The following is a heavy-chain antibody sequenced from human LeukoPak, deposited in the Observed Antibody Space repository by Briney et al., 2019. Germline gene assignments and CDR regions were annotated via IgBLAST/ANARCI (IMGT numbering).Heavy chain of an antibody. CDR2: INPNSGGT. J-gene: IGHJ4*02. CDR1: GYTFTGYY. Sequence: ASVKVSCKASGYTFTGYYMHWVRQAPGQGIEWMGRINPNSGGTNYAQKFQGRVTVTRDTSLSTAYMDLSSLRSDDTAQYHCARDPTAAAGRDYWGQGTLVTVSS. D-gene: IGHD6-13*01. CDR3: ARDPTAAAGRDY. V-gene: IGHV1-2*06.